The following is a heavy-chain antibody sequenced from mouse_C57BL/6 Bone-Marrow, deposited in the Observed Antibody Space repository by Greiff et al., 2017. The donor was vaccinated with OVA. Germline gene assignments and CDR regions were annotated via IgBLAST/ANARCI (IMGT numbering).Heavy chain of an antibody. J-gene: IGHJ3*01. CDR2: IRNLAYSI. D-gene: IGHD1-1*01. Sequence: DVKLVESGGGLVQPGGSLKLSCAASGFTFSDYGMAWVRQAPRTGLEWVAFIRNLAYSIYYADTVTGRFTISIENAKNTLYLEMSSLRSEDTAMYYCARPIYYYGSEFAYWGQGPLVTVSA. V-gene: IGHV5-15*01. CDR1: GFTFSDYG. CDR3: ARPIYYYGSEFAY.